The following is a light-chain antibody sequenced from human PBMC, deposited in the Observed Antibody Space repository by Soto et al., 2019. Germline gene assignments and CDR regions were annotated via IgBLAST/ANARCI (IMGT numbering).Light chain of an antibody. CDR3: QQYLTTPFT. CDR1: QRLLYRSNGRNY. V-gene: IGKV4-1*01. Sequence: DIVMTQSPDSLAVSLGERATIHFRSRQRLLYRSNGRNYLAWYQQKPGQPPEVLFYWASTRESGVPDRFSGGGSGTDFTLTISSLQAEDVALYFCQQYLTTPFTFGQGTRLEIK. CDR2: WAS. J-gene: IGKJ2*01.